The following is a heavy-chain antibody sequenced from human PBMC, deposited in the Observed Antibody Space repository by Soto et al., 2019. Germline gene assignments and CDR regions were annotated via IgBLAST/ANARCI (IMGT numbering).Heavy chain of an antibody. V-gene: IGHV3-53*01. Sequence: LRLSCAASGFTVKNYQMNWVRQAPGKGLEWVSVIYSGGVTYYPDSVKGRFTTIRDTSKNTVYLQMNSLRADDTAMYYCARDPSTTGYYGLDVWGQGTTVTVSS. CDR2: IYSGGVT. CDR1: GFTVKNYQ. J-gene: IGHJ6*02. CDR3: ARDPSTTGYYGLDV.